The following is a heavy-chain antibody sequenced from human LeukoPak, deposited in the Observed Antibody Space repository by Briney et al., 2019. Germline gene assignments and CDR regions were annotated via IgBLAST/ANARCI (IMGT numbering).Heavy chain of an antibody. CDR3: ARGWDYYGSGSYYQVNWFDP. CDR2: INHSGST. CDR1: GGSFSGYY. V-gene: IGHV4-34*01. D-gene: IGHD3-10*01. J-gene: IGHJ5*02. Sequence: SETLSLTCAAYGGSFSGYYWSWIRQPPGKGLEWIGEINHSGSTNYNPSLKSRVAISVDTSKNQFSLKLSSVTAADTAVYYCARGWDYYGSGSYYQVNWFDPWGQGTLVTVSS.